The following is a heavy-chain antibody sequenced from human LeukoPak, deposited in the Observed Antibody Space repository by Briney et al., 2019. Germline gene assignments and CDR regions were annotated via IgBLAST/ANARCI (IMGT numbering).Heavy chain of an antibody. CDR1: GGSISTYY. CDR3: ARVDGTPEDY. V-gene: IGHV4-59*01. J-gene: IGHJ4*02. CDR2: VYYSGST. Sequence: SETLSLTCNAFGGSISTYYWSWIRQPPGKGLEWIGCVYYSGSTNYNPALKSRVTISVDTSKNQISLKLSSVTAADTAVYYCARVDGTPEDYWGQGTLVTVSS.